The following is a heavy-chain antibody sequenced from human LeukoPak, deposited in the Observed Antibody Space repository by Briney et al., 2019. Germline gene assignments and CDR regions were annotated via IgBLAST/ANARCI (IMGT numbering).Heavy chain of an antibody. Sequence: GSLRISCATSGFSFSSYNMNWVRQAPGKGLEWVSYISSTTSTIYYADSVKGRFTISRDNAKNSLYLQMNSLRAEDTAVYYCARTWNDDYWGEGKLVSVSS. J-gene: IGHJ4*02. V-gene: IGHV3-48*01. D-gene: IGHD1-1*01. CDR3: ARTWNDDY. CDR1: GFSFSSYN. CDR2: ISSTTSTI.